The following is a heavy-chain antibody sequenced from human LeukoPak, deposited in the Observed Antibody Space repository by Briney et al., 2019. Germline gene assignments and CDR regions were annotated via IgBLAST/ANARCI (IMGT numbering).Heavy chain of an antibody. CDR2: IYTSGST. CDR3: AREPYLDY. CDR1: GGSISSGSYY. Sequence: SETLSLTCTVSGGSISSGSYYWSWIRQPAGKGLEWIGRIYTSGSTNHNPSLKSRVTISVDTSKNQFSLKLSSVTAADTAVYYCAREPYLDYWGQGTLVTVSS. J-gene: IGHJ4*02. V-gene: IGHV4-61*02.